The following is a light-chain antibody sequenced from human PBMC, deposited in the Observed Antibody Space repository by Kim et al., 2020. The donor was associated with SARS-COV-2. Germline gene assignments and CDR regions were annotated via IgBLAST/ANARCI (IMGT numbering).Light chain of an antibody. Sequence: VSPGERATLSCRASQSVSSNLAWYQQKPGQAPRLLIYGASTRATGIPARFSGSGSGTEFTLTISSLQSEDFAVYYCQQYNIWPSYSFGQGTKLEIK. CDR3: QQYNIWPSYS. CDR1: QSVSSN. V-gene: IGKV3-15*01. J-gene: IGKJ2*03. CDR2: GAS.